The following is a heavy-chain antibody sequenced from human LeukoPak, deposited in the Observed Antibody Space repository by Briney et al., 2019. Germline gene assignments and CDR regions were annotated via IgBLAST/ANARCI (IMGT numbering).Heavy chain of an antibody. CDR3: ARGRYYYDSENFDY. Sequence: GASVKVSCRASGYTFTSYYMHWVRQAPGQGLEWMGWINPNSGGTNYAQKFQGRVTMTRDTSISTAYMELSRLRSDDTAVYYCARGRYYYDSENFDYWGQGTLVTVSS. D-gene: IGHD3-22*01. CDR2: INPNSGGT. V-gene: IGHV1-2*02. CDR1: GYTFTSYY. J-gene: IGHJ4*02.